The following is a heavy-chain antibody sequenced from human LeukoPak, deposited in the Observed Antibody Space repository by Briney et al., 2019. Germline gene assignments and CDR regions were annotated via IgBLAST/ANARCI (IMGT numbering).Heavy chain of an antibody. CDR2: ISYDGSSE. J-gene: IGHJ4*02. V-gene: IGHV3-30*18. D-gene: IGHD6-19*01. Sequence: GGSLRLSCAASGFTFSDYGMHWVRQAPGKGLEWVAHISYDGSSENYADSVKGRFTISRDSSRDTLYLQMNSLRAEDTAIYYCAKNHLTSAWGEVVDYWGQGTLVTVSS. CDR1: GFTFSDYG. CDR3: AKNHLTSAWGEVVDY.